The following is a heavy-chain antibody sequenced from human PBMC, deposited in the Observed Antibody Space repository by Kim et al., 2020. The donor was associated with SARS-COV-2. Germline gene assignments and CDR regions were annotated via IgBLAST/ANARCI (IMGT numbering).Heavy chain of an antibody. CDR3: ARGDPRISARYDLDV. Sequence: SETLSLTCTVSGGSISKYYWSWIRQSPGKGLESIGYVHSGGSTNYNPSLKSRLTISLDTSNNHFSLKLNSVTAADTAVYYCARGDPRISARYDLDVWGKG. CDR2: VHSGGST. J-gene: IGHJ6*03. D-gene: IGHD6-6*01. CDR1: GGSISKYY. V-gene: IGHV4-59*01.